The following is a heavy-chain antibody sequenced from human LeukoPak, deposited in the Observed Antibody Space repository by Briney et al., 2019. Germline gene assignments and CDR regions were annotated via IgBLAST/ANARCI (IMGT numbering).Heavy chain of an antibody. CDR3: ARRRGVTFGDFDY. CDR1: GFTFSSYA. D-gene: IGHD3-10*01. J-gene: IGHJ4*02. Sequence: GGSLRLSCVASGFTFSSYAMSWVRQAPGKGLEWVSSFSGSGGSIYYADSVKGRFTISRDNSKNTQYLQMNSLRAEDTAVYYCARRRGVTFGDFDYWGQGTLVTVSS. V-gene: IGHV3-23*01. CDR2: FSGSGGSI.